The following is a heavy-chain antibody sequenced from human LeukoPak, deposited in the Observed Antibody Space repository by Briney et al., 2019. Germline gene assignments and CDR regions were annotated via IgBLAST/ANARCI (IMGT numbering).Heavy chain of an antibody. CDR1: GFTFSSYT. CDR2: ITGSGATT. J-gene: IGHJ4*02. CDR3: AKEYYDYLWGSYSDY. Sequence: PGGSLRLSCAASGFTFSSYTMSWVRQAPGKGLDWVSAITGSGATTYYVDSVKGRFTISRDNSKNTLYLQMNSLRAEDTAVYYCAKEYYDYLWGSYSDYWGQGTLVTFYS. D-gene: IGHD3-16*01. V-gene: IGHV3-23*01.